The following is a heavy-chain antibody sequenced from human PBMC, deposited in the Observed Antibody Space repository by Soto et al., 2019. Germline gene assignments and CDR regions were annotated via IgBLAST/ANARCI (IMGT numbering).Heavy chain of an antibody. J-gene: IGHJ5*02. CDR1: NGPINSADYY. V-gene: IGHV4-30-4*01. CDR3: SRSFRVGSTPPSLDH. CDR2: IYYSGSA. D-gene: IGHD1-26*01. Sequence: QVHLQESGPGLVKPSQTLSLSCTVSNGPINSADYYWSWIRQAPGKGLEWIGYIYYSGSASYNPTLKGRVSISLDTSKNQFSLSLRSVTAADTAVYFCSRSFRVGSTPPSLDHWGQGTLVTVSS.